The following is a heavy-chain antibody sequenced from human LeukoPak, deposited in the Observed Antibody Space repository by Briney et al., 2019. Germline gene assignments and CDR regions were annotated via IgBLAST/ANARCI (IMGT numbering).Heavy chain of an antibody. CDR2: INHSGST. V-gene: IGHV4-34*01. J-gene: IGHJ4*02. CDR1: GGSISSYY. D-gene: IGHD6-6*01. CDR3: AREIRRRLDY. Sequence: SETLSLTCTVSGGSISSYYWSWIRQPPGKGLEWIGEINHSGSTNYNPSLKSRVTISVDTSKNQFSLKLSSVTAADTAVYYCAREIRRRLDYWGQGTLVTVSS.